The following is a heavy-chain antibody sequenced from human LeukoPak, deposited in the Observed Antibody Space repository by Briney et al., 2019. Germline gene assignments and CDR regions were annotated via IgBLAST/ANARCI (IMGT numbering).Heavy chain of an antibody. J-gene: IGHJ5*02. D-gene: IGHD3-10*01. CDR2: INHSGST. V-gene: IGHV4-34*01. Sequence: SETLSLTCAVYGGSFSGYYWSWIRQPPGEGLEWIGEINHSGSTNYNPSLKSRVTISVDTSKNQFSLKLSSVTAADTAVYYCAAYGSGADNWFDPWGQGTLVTVSS. CDR3: AAYGSGADNWFDP. CDR1: GGSFSGYY.